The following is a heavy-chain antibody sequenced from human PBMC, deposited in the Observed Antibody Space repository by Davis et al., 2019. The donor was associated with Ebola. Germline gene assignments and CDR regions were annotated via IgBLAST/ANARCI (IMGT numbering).Heavy chain of an antibody. CDR2: INPNSGGT. CDR1: GYTFTGYY. CDR3: ARGITMVRENNWFDP. J-gene: IGHJ5*02. V-gene: IGHV1-2*04. D-gene: IGHD3-10*01. Sequence: ASVKVSCKASGYTFTGYYMHWVRQAPGQGLEWMGWINPNSGGTNYAQKFQGWVTMTRDTSISTAYMELSRLRSEDTAVYYCARGITMVRENNWFDPWGQGTLVTVSS.